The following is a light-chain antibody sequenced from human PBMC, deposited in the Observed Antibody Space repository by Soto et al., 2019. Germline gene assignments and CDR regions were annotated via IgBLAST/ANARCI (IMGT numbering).Light chain of an antibody. CDR3: QQYGSSPPFT. CDR2: GAS. V-gene: IGKV3-20*01. CDR1: QSVSSSY. Sequence: EIVLTQSPGTLSLSPGGRATLSCRASQSVSSSYLAWYQQKPGQAPRLLIYGASSRATGIPDRFSGSGSGTDFTLIISRLEPEDFAVYYCQQYGSSPPFTFGPGTKVDIK. J-gene: IGKJ3*01.